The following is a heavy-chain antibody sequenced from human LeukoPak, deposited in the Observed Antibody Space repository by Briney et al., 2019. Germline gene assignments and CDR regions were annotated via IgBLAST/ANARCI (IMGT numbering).Heavy chain of an antibody. J-gene: IGHJ4*02. V-gene: IGHV3-23*01. Sequence: SGGSLRLSCAASGFTFSSYAMSWVRQAPGKGLEWVSAISGSGGSTYYADSVKGRFTISRDNSKNTLYLQMNSLRAEDTAVYYCARAVAGISEYYLDYWGQGTLVTVSS. CDR1: GFTFSSYA. CDR3: ARAVAGISEYYLDY. D-gene: IGHD6-19*01. CDR2: ISGSGGST.